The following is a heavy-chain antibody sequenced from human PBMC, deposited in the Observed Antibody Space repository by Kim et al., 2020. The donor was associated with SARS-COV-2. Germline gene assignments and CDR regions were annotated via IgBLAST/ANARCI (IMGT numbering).Heavy chain of an antibody. J-gene: IGHJ3*02. CDR3: ARGSVRSRSAFDI. D-gene: IGHD4-17*01. Sequence: YAQKFQGRVTMTRDTSTSTVYMELSSLRSEDTAVYYCARGSVRSRSAFDIWGQGTMVTVSS. V-gene: IGHV1-46*01.